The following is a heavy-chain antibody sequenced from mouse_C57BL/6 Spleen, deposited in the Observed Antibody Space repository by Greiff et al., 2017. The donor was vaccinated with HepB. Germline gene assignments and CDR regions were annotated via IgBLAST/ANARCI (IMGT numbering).Heavy chain of an antibody. Sequence: EVNVVESGGDLVKPGGSLKLSCAASGFTFSSYGMSWVRQTPDKRLEWVATISSGGSYTYYPDSVKGRFTISRDNAKNTLYLQMSSLKSEDTAMYYCARDYDYAYAMDYWGQGTSVTVSS. CDR2: ISSGGSYT. CDR3: ARDYDYAYAMDY. D-gene: IGHD2-4*01. J-gene: IGHJ4*01. V-gene: IGHV5-6*01. CDR1: GFTFSSYG.